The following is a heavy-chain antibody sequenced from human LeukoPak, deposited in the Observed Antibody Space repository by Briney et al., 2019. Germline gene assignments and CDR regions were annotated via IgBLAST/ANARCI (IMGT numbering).Heavy chain of an antibody. CDR1: GGSISSSSYY. D-gene: IGHD6-13*01. CDR2: IYYSGST. J-gene: IGHJ5*02. CDR3: ARRVSRYNPYSSSWYGGWFDP. V-gene: IGHV4-39*01. Sequence: PSETLSLTCTVSGGSISSSSYYWGWIRQPPGKGLEWIGSIYYSGSTYYNPSLKSRVTISVDTSKNQFSLKLSSVTAADTAVYYCARRVSRYNPYSSSWYGGWFDPWGQGTLVTVSS.